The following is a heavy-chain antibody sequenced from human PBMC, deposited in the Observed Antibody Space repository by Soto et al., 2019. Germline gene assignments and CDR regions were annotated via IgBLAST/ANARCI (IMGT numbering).Heavy chain of an antibody. J-gene: IGHJ5*02. CDR3: ARVRIAVAGYSHRAWFDP. V-gene: IGHV4-59*01. D-gene: IGHD6-19*01. Sequence: SETLSLTCTVSGGSISSYYWSWIRQPPGKGLEWIGYIYYSGSTNYNPSLKSRVTISVDTSKNQFSLKLSSVTAADTAVYYCARVRIAVAGYSHRAWFDPWGQGTLVTVSS. CDR2: IYYSGST. CDR1: GGSISSYY.